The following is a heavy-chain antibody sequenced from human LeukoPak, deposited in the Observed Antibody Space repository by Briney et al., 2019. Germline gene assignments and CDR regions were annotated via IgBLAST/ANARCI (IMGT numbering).Heavy chain of an antibody. V-gene: IGHV3-21*01. CDR3: ARGQPDTAFDY. CDR2: ISISSTYR. D-gene: IGHD5-18*01. CDR1: GFTFGTYT. Sequence: GGSLRLSCAASGFTFGTYTMNWVRQAPGKGLEWVSSISISSTYRYYADSVKGRFTMSRDNAKNSLFLQMNSLRAEDTAVYYCARGQPDTAFDYWGQGTLVTASS. J-gene: IGHJ4*02.